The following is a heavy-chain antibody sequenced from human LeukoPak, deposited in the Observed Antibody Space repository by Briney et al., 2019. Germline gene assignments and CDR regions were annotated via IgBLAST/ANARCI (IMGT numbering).Heavy chain of an antibody. J-gene: IGHJ4*02. V-gene: IGHV3-74*01. Sequence: GGSLRLSCAASGFTFSSYWMHWVRQAPGKGLVWVSRINSDGSSTSYADSVKGRFTISRDNARNTLYLQMNSLRAEDTAVYYFARDTSGYSSGWYYFDYWGQGTLVTVSS. CDR3: ARDTSGYSSGWYYFDY. CDR1: GFTFSSYW. D-gene: IGHD6-19*01. CDR2: INSDGSST.